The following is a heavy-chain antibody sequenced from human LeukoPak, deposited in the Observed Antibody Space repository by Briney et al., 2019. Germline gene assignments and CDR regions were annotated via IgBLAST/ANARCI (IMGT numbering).Heavy chain of an antibody. D-gene: IGHD3-9*01. Sequence: GGSLRLSCAASGFTFSSYSMNWVRQAPGKGLEWVSSISSSSSYICYADSVEGRFTISRDNAKNSLYLQMNSLRAEDTAVYYCARHSRYDILTGYYFDYWGQGTLVTVSS. V-gene: IGHV3-21*01. J-gene: IGHJ4*02. CDR2: ISSSSSYI. CDR3: ARHSRYDILTGYYFDY. CDR1: GFTFSSYS.